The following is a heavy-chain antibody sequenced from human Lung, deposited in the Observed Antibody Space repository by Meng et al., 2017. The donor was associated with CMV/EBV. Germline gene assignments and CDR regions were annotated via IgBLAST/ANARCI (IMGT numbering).Heavy chain of an antibody. D-gene: IGHD6-13*01. CDR2: IKPNSGAT. Sequence: ASVXVSCKASVYTFTNYYIHWVRQAPGQGLEWMGWIKPNSGATNYVQKFQGRLTVTRDTSITTAYMELTRLRSDDTAVYYCARAPGLSLAAAASDAYFDKWGQGTLVTVSS. J-gene: IGHJ4*02. CDR3: ARAPGLSLAAAASDAYFDK. V-gene: IGHV1-2*02. CDR1: VYTFTNYY.